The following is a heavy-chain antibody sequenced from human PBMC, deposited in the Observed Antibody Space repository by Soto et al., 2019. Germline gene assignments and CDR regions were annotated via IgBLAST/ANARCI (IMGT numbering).Heavy chain of an antibody. J-gene: IGHJ6*02. CDR1: GFTFSSYG. Sequence: QGQLVESGGGVVQPGRSLRLSCEASGFTFSSYGMHWVRQAPGKGLEWVAVISYDGDNKYYGDSMKGRLTISRDNSKNTLYLQMKSLRVEDTAVYYCAKAYYHLWSGYATSYYYGLDVWGQGTTVTVSS. CDR3: AKAYYHLWSGYATSYYYGLDV. D-gene: IGHD3-3*01. CDR2: ISYDGDNK. V-gene: IGHV3-30*18.